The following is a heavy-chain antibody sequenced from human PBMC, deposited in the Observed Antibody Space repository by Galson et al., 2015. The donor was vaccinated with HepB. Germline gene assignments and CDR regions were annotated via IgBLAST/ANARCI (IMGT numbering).Heavy chain of an antibody. CDR2: IYWDDDK. CDR1: GFSLNTSGVG. Sequence: PALVKPTQTLTLTCTFSGFSLNTSGVGVVWIRQPPGKALDWLALIYWDDDKRYFPSLRGRLTINKDTSKNQVVLTMANMQPADTGTYYCAHRTKVSRRGYFFDFWGLGTLVAVSS. D-gene: IGHD3-10*01. J-gene: IGHJ4*02. V-gene: IGHV2-5*02. CDR3: AHRTKVSRRGYFFDF.